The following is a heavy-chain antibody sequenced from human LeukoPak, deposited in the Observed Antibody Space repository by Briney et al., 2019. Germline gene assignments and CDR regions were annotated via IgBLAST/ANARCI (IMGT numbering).Heavy chain of an antibody. V-gene: IGHV3-66*01. J-gene: IGHJ6*03. CDR2: IYSGGST. Sequence: GGSVRVSCAASGFTFSSNYMSWVRQAPGKGLEWVSVIYSGGSTYYADSVKGRFTISRDNSKNTLYLQMNSLRAEDTAVYYCARGGSDSGVLLWFGEFFPNAKYYYYYMDVWSKGTTVTISS. D-gene: IGHD3-10*01. CDR1: GFTFSSNY. CDR3: ARGGSDSGVLLWFGEFFPNAKYYYYYMDV.